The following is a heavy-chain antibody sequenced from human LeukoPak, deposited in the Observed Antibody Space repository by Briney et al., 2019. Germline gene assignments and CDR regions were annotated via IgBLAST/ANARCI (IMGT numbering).Heavy chain of an antibody. Sequence: GGSLRLSCAASGFIVSSNYMSWVRQAPGKGLEWVSILYSGGSTYYADSVKGRFTISRDNAKNTLYMQMNSVRAEDTAVYYCARSNWFDPWGQGTLVTVSS. J-gene: IGHJ5*02. CDR2: LYSGGST. CDR3: ARSNWFDP. CDR1: GFIVSSNY. V-gene: IGHV3-53*01.